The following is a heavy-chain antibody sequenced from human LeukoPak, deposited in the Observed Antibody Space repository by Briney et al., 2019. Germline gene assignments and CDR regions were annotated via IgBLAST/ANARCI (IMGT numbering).Heavy chain of an antibody. CDR2: IYYSGSA. D-gene: IGHD3-22*01. Sequence: PSETLSLTCTVSGASISSSSYYWGWPRQPPGRGLEWIGNIYYSGSAYYNPSLKSRVTISGDTSKNQYSLKLTSVTAADTAVYYCAKDWGTSRYDSSGYYFDYWGQGTLVTVSS. CDR3: AKDWGTSRYDSSGYYFDY. J-gene: IGHJ4*02. CDR1: GASISSSSYY. V-gene: IGHV4-39*07.